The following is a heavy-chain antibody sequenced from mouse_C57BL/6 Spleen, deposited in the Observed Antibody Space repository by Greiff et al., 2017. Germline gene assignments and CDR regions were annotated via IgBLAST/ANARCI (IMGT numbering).Heavy chain of an antibody. V-gene: IGHV1-22*01. CDR2: INPNNGGT. CDR3: ARSYYGSSYEFDY. Sequence: EVQLQQSGPELVKPGASVKMSCKASGYTFTDYNMHWVKQSHGKSLEWIGYINPNNGGTSYNQKFKGKATLTVNKSSSTAYMELRSLTSEDSAVYYCARSYYGSSYEFDYWGQGTTLTVSS. CDR1: GYTFTDYN. J-gene: IGHJ2*01. D-gene: IGHD1-1*01.